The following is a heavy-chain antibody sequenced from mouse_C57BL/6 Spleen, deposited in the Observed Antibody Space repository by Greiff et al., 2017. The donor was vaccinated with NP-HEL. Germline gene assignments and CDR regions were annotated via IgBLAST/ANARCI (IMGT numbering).Heavy chain of an antibody. Sequence: QVQLQQPGAELVKPGASVKLSCKASGYTFTSYWMQWVKQRPGQGLEWIGEIDPSDSYTNYNQKFKGKATLTVDTSSSTAYMQLSSLTSEDSAVYYCARYYSNWGAMDYWGQGTSVTVSS. CDR2: IDPSDSYT. D-gene: IGHD2-5*01. V-gene: IGHV1-50*01. CDR1: GYTFTSYW. CDR3: ARYYSNWGAMDY. J-gene: IGHJ4*01.